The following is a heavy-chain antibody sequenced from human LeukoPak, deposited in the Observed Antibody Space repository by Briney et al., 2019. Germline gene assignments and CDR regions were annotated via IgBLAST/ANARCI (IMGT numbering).Heavy chain of an antibody. J-gene: IGHJ4*02. CDR3: AKDRYSYGRIFDY. CDR1: GFTFSSYS. D-gene: IGHD5-18*01. Sequence: GGSLRLSCAASGFTFSSYSMNWVRQAPGKGLEWVSAISGSGGSTYYADSVKGRFTISRDNSKNTLYLQMNSLRAEDTAVYYCAKDRYSYGRIFDYWGQGTLVTVSS. CDR2: ISGSGGST. V-gene: IGHV3-23*01.